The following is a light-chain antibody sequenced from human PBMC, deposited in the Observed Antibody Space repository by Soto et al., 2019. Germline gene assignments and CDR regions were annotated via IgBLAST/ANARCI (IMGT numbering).Light chain of an antibody. V-gene: IGKV3-20*01. CDR3: QEYGTSTGT. CDR1: QSVMNNY. J-gene: IGKJ1*01. CDR2: GAS. Sequence: EIVLTQSPGTLSLSPGERATLSCRASQSVMNNYLAWYQQRPGQAPRHLIYGASNRALGTPDRFSGSGSGTDFSLIISRLEPEDFAMYYCQEYGTSTGTSGQGTKVEV.